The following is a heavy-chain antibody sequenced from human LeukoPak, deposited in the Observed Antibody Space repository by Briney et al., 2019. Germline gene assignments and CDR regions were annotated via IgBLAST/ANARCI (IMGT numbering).Heavy chain of an antibody. J-gene: IGHJ3*02. CDR3: ATSGASGSYSGAFDI. CDR2: ISGSGGST. D-gene: IGHD1-26*01. CDR1: GFTFSSYA. V-gene: IGHV3-23*01. Sequence: GGSLRLSCAASGFTFSSYAMSWVRQAPGKGLEWVSAISGSGGSTYYADSVKGRFTISRDNSKNTLYLQMNSLRAEDTAVYYCATSGASGSYSGAFDIWGQGTMVTVSS.